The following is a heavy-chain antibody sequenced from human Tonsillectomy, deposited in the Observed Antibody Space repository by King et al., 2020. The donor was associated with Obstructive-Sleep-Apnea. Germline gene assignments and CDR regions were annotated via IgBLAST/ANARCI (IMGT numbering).Heavy chain of an antibody. V-gene: IGHV4-39*07. CDR1: GGSISSSSYY. CDR2: IYYSGST. Sequence: LQLQESGPGLVKPSETLSLTCTVSGGSISSSSYYWGWIRQPPGKGLEWIGSIYYSGSTYYIPSLKSRVTISVDTSKNQFSLKLSSVTAADTAVYYCVSLGDYGDYLFDPWGQGTLVTVSS. D-gene: IGHD4-17*01. CDR3: VSLGDYGDYLFDP. J-gene: IGHJ5*02.